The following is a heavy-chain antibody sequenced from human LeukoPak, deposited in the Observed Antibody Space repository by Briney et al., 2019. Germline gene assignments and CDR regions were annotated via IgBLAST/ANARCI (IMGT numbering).Heavy chain of an antibody. CDR3: ARGLYSSGWYAAHYFDY. CDR2: INHSGST. Sequence: SETLSLTCAVYGGSFSGYYWSWIRQPPGKGLEWIGEINHSGSTNYNPSLKSRVTISVDTSKNQFSLKLSSVTAADTAVYYCARGLYSSGWYAAHYFDYWGQGTLVTVSS. D-gene: IGHD6-19*01. V-gene: IGHV4-34*01. J-gene: IGHJ4*02. CDR1: GGSFSGYY.